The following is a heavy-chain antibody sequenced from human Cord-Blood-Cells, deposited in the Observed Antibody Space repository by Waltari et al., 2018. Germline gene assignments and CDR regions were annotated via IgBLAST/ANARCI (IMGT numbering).Heavy chain of an antibody. CDR2: IYYSGIT. J-gene: IGHJ4*02. D-gene: IGHD3-10*01. CDR1: GVSLRSYY. CDR3: ARLDYGSGSYYIDY. Sequence: QVQLQESGPGLVKPSETLSLTCTVSGVSLRSYYWSWIRQPPGKGLEWIGYIYYSGITNYNPSLKIRFTISVDTSKNQFSLKLSSVTAADTAVYYCARLDYGSGSYYIDYWGQGTLVTVSS. V-gene: IGHV4-59*08.